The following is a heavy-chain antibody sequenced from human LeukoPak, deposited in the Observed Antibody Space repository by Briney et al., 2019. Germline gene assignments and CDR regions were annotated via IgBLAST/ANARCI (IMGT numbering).Heavy chain of an antibody. V-gene: IGHV4-4*07. J-gene: IGHJ2*01. CDR1: GGSISSYY. Sequence: PSETLSLTCTVSGGSISSYYWSWIRQPAGKGLEWIGRIYTSGSTNYNPSLKSRVTISVDTSKNQFSLKLSSVTAADTAVYYCARDGGLKRHNWYFDLWGRGTLVTVSS. CDR3: ARDGGLKRHNWYFDL. CDR2: IYTSGST. D-gene: IGHD3-16*01.